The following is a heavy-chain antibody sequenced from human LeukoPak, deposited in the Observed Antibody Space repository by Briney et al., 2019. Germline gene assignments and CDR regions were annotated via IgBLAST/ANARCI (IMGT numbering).Heavy chain of an antibody. CDR3: ARHVDEYSFDP. CDR1: GGSMSSYY. Sequence: SETLCLTCTVSGGSMSSYYWSWIRQPPGKGLEWIGYIYTSGSTNYNPSLKSRVTISVDTSKNQFSLKLSSVTAADTAVYYCARHVDEYSFDPWGQGTLVTVSS. J-gene: IGHJ5*02. V-gene: IGHV4-4*09. CDR2: IYTSGST. D-gene: IGHD6-6*01.